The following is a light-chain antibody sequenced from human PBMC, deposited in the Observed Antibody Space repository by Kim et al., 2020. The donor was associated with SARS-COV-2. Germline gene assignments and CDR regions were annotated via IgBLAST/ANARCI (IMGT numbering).Light chain of an antibody. Sequence: SPEDRTTLSCRASQSVTCVFLTWYQQKPGQAPRLLIYATSNRASGTPDRFSGSGSGTDFTLTISRLEPEDFAVYFCHQFGTLPRTFGQGTKVDIK. V-gene: IGKV3-20*01. J-gene: IGKJ1*01. CDR2: ATS. CDR1: QSVTCVF. CDR3: HQFGTLPRT.